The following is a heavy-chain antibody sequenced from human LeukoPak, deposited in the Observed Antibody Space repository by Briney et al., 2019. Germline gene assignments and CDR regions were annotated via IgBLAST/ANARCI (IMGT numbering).Heavy chain of an antibody. J-gene: IGHJ6*03. D-gene: IGHD3-3*01. CDR1: GFTFNYYA. Sequence: GGSLRLSCAASGFTFNYYAMNWVRQAPGKGLEWVSAILGGGDTTSYADSVKGRFTISRDNSKNTLYLQMNSLRAEDTAVYYCAKEDHSYYDFWSGYDDYYYMDVWGKGTTVTVSS. CDR3: AKEDHSYYDFWSGYDDYYYMDV. V-gene: IGHV3-23*01. CDR2: ILGGGDTT.